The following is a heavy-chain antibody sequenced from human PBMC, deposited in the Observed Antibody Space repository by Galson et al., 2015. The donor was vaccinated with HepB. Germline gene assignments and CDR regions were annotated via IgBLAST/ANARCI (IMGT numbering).Heavy chain of an antibody. Sequence: SLRISCAASGFIFDDYAMHWVRHVPGKGLEWVSGISWNIGRIDYGDSVKGRFTISRANAVNSLYLHMDSLRPEDTALYYCAKERGLTSEYKVHFYYDMDVWGQGTTVTVSS. CDR2: ISWNIGRI. V-gene: IGHV3-9*01. D-gene: IGHD6-6*01. CDR1: GFIFDDYA. J-gene: IGHJ6*02. CDR3: AKERGLTSEYKVHFYYDMDV.